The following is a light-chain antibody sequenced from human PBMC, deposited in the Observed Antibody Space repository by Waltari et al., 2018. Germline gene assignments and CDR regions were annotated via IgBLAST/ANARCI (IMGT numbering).Light chain of an antibody. J-gene: IGLJ3*02. CDR1: SLRSYY. Sequence: SSELTQDPAVSVALGQTVRITCQGDSLRSYYASWYQQKPRHAPVLVIYGKNNRTSGIPDRFSGSSSGNTASLTITGAQAEDEADYYCNSRDISGNRVFGRGTKPTVL. CDR2: GKN. CDR3: NSRDISGNRV. V-gene: IGLV3-19*01.